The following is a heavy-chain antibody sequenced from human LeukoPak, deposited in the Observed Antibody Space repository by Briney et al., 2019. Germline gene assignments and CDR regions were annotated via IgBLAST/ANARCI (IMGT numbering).Heavy chain of an antibody. D-gene: IGHD6-19*01. Sequence: GESLKISCKGSGYSFTSYWIGWVRQMPGKGLEWMGIIYPGDSDTRYSPSFQGQVTISADKSISTAYLQWSSLKASDTAMYYCARFPIGSSGWYWALDYWGQGTLVTVSS. V-gene: IGHV5-51*01. J-gene: IGHJ4*02. CDR1: GYSFTSYW. CDR3: ARFPIGSSGWYWALDY. CDR2: IYPGDSDT.